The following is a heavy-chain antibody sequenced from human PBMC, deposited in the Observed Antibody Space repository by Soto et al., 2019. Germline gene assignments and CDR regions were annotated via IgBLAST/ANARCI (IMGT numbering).Heavy chain of an antibody. CDR2: MNPNSGNT. J-gene: IGHJ6*02. CDR3: ARVLGVAAALDGMDV. V-gene: IGHV1-8*01. Sequence: ASVKVSCKASGYTFTSYDINWVRQATGQGLEWMGWMNPNSGNTGYAQKFQGRVTMTRNTSISTAYMELSSLRSEDTAVYYCARVLGVAAALDGMDVWGQGTTVHVSS. CDR1: GYTFTSYD. D-gene: IGHD6-13*01.